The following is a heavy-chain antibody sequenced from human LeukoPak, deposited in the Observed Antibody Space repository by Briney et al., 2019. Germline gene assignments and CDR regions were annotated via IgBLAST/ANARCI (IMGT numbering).Heavy chain of an antibody. V-gene: IGHV1-46*01. CDR3: ARDMRVLGSSWYETGH. CDR1: GYTFTSYY. CDR2: INPSGGST. J-gene: IGHJ4*02. D-gene: IGHD6-13*01. Sequence: ASVKVSCKASGYTFTSYYMHWVRQAPEQGLEWMGIINPSGGSTTYAQKFQGRVTMTRDTSTSTVYMELSSLRSEDTAVYYCARDMRVLGSSWYETGHWGQGTLVTVSS.